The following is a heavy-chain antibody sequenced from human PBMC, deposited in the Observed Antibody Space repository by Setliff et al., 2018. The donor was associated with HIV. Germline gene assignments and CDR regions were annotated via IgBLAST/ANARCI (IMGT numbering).Heavy chain of an antibody. Sequence: SETLSLTCTVSGGSISGGVHYWSWIRQHPGKGLEWIGYIHYSGSTYYNPSLKSQVTISVDTSKNWLSLKLSSVTAADAAVYYCARAMSSSWYIDGFDIWGQGTVVTVSS. CDR2: IHYSGST. CDR1: GGSISGGVHY. D-gene: IGHD6-13*01. V-gene: IGHV4-31*01. J-gene: IGHJ3*02. CDR3: ARAMSSSWYIDGFDI.